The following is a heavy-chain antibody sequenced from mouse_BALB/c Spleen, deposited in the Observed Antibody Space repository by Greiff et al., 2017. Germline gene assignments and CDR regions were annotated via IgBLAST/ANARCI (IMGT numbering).Heavy chain of an antibody. J-gene: IGHJ4*01. V-gene: IGHV2-9*02. CDR3: ARARPYYAMDY. Sequence: VQGVESGPGLVAPSQSLSITCTVSGFSLTSYGVHWVRQPPGKGLEWLGVIWAGGSTNYNSALMSRLSISKDNSKSQVFLKMNSLQTDDTAMYYCARARPYYAMDYWGQGTSVTGSS. CDR2: IWAGGST. CDR1: GFSLTSYG. D-gene: IGHD1-2*01.